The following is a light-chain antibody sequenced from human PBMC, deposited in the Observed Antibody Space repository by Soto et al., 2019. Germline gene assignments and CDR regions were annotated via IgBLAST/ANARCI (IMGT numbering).Light chain of an antibody. CDR3: QQYNSYSLSIT. Sequence: IQMTQSPSTLSASVGDRVTITCRASQSISSWLAWYQQKPGKAPKLLIYDASSLESGVPSRFSGSGSGTEFTLTISSLQPDDFATYYCQQYNSYSLSITFGQGTRLEI. CDR1: QSISSW. J-gene: IGKJ5*01. V-gene: IGKV1-5*01. CDR2: DAS.